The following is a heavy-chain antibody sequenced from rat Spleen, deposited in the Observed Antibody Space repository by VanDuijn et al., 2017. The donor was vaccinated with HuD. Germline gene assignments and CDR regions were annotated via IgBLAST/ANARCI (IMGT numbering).Heavy chain of an antibody. CDR1: GFTFSDYG. CDR3: AVAGFGY. V-gene: IGHV5S13*01. D-gene: IGHD4-3*01. CDR2: ISTGGGNT. Sequence: EVQLVESGGGLVQPGRSLKLSCVASGFTFSDYGMNWIRQAPTKGLEWVASISTGGGNTYYRDSVKGRFTIFRDSAKSTLYLQMTSLKSEDTATYYCAVAGFGYWGQGVMVTVSS. J-gene: IGHJ2*01.